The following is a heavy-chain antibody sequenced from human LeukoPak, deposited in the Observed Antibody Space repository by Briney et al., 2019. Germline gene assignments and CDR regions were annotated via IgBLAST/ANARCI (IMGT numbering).Heavy chain of an antibody. V-gene: IGHV4-59*08. D-gene: IGHD1-1*01. J-gene: IGHJ6*02. Sequence: SETLSLTCTVSGGSNSSYYWSWIRQPPGKGLEWIGYIYYSGSTNYNPSLKSRVTISVDTSKNQFSLELSSVTAADPDVYYWGRHTTSHYGMDVWGQGTTGTGSS. CDR3: GRHTTSHYGMDV. CDR1: GGSNSSYY. CDR2: IYYSGST.